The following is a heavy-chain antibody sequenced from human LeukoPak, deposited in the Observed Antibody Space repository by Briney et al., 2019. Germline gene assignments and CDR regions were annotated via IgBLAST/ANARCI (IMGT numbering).Heavy chain of an antibody. D-gene: IGHD2-2*01. CDR1: GGTFSSYY. V-gene: IGHV1-69*06. CDR2: IMPIFCSS. CDR3: ASGRTDIVVVPATLRNYYFDY. J-gene: IGHJ4*02. Sequence: GASVKVSCKASGGTFSSYYICWVRQAPGQGLGWIGGIMPIFCSSNYAQKFQGRVTITADKPTNTAYMELSSLRSEDTAVYYCASGRTDIVVVPATLRNYYFDYWGQGTLVTVSS.